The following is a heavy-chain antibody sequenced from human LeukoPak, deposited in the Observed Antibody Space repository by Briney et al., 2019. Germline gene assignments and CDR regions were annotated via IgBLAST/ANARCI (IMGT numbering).Heavy chain of an antibody. CDR3: ARDRDSSDWYNEVFDY. J-gene: IGHJ4*02. Sequence: GGSLRLSCAASGFTFTNYAMHWVRQAPGKGLEWVAVIWDDGGNKFYADSVKGRFTISRGNSKNTLYLQMYSLRGEDTAVYYCARDRDSSDWYNEVFDYWGQGTLVTVSS. V-gene: IGHV3-33*01. D-gene: IGHD6-19*01. CDR1: GFTFTNYA. CDR2: IWDDGGNK.